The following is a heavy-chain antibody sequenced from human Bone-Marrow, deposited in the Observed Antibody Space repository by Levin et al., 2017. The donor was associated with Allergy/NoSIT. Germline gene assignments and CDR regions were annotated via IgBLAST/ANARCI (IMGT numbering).Heavy chain of an antibody. J-gene: IGHJ3*02. CDR1: GFTFSDYY. Sequence: TGGSLRLSCAASGFTFSDYYMSWIRQAPGKGLEWVSYISSSGSTIYYADSVKGRFTISRDNAKNSLYLQMNSLRAEDTAVYYCARGLRTDKRAFDIWGQGTMVTVSS. D-gene: IGHD4-17*01. CDR2: ISSSGSTI. CDR3: ARGLRTDKRAFDI. V-gene: IGHV3-11*01.